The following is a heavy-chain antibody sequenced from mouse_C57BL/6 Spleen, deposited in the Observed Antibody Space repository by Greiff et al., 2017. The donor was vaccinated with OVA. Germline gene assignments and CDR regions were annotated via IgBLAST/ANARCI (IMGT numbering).Heavy chain of an antibody. CDR1: GYTFTEYT. J-gene: IGHJ1*03. CDR3: ARHADNYYGSSHYWYFDV. CDR2: FYPGSGSI. Sequence: QVQLQQSGAELVKPGASVKLSCKASGYTFTEYTIHWVKQRSGQGLEWIGWFYPGSGSIKYNEKFKDKATLTADKSSSTVYMERSRLTSEDSAVYFCARHADNYYGSSHYWYFDVWGTGTTVTVSS. D-gene: IGHD1-1*01. V-gene: IGHV1-62-2*01.